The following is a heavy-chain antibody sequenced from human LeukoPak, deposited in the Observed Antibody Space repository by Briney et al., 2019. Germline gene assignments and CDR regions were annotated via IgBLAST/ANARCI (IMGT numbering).Heavy chain of an antibody. CDR2: IKRDGSEI. V-gene: IGHV3-7*01. CDR1: RFTFSSYW. D-gene: IGHD3-10*01. Sequence: PGGSLRLSCAASRFTFSSYWMSWVRQAPGKGLEWVANIKRDGSEIHYVDSVRGRFTISRDNAKNSLYLQMNSLRVEDTAVYYCARDTRGIFDYWGQGTLVTVSS. CDR3: ARDTRGIFDY. J-gene: IGHJ4*02.